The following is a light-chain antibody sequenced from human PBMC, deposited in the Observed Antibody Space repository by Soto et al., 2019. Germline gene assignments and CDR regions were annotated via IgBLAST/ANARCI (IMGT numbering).Light chain of an antibody. J-gene: IGKJ1*01. CDR1: QGISNY. CDR3: QQYNSYSMT. CDR2: AAS. V-gene: IGKV1-27*01. Sequence: DIPLTQSPPSLSASVRECVHIXRRASQGISNYLAWYQQKPGKVPKVLIYAASTLQSGVPSRFSGSGSGTEFTLTISSLQPDDFATYYCQQYNSYSMTFGQGTKVDIK.